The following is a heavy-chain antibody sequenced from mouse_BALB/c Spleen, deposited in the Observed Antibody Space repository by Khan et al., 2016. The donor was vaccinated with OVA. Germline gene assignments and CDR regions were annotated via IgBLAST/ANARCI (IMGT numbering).Heavy chain of an antibody. D-gene: IGHD1-1*01. CDR1: GFTFNSYG. V-gene: IGHV5-17*02. Sequence: EVELVESGGGLVQPGGSRKLPRAASGFTFNSYGMHWVRQAPEKGLEWVAYISGDSNTIYYADTVKGRFTISRDNPKNTLFLQMTSLMSEDAAMYYYATSYFYGYYFDYWGPGTTLTVS. CDR3: ATSYFYGYYFDY. J-gene: IGHJ2*01. CDR2: ISGDSNTI.